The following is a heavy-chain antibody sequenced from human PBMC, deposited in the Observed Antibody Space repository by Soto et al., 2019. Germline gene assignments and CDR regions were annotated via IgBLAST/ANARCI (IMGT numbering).Heavy chain of an antibody. CDR3: AVPKIGGLYDY. D-gene: IGHD2-2*01. Sequence: EVQLVESGGGLVQPGGSLRLSCAASGFTVSSNYMSWVRQAPGKGLEWVSVIYSGGSTYYADSVKGRFTISRDNPKNTLYLQMNSLRAEDTAVYYCAVPKIGGLYDYWGQGTLVTVSS. J-gene: IGHJ4*02. CDR1: GFTVSSNY. V-gene: IGHV3-66*01. CDR2: IYSGGST.